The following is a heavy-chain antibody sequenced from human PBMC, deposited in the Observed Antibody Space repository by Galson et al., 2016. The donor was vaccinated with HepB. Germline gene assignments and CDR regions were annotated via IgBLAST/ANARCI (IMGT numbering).Heavy chain of an antibody. Sequence: SVKVSCKASGYTFTSYAIHWVRQAPGQRLEWMGWINPGNGDTKYSQKFQGRVSITRDTSATTAYMQLGSLRSEDTAGYYCASLGATHSDDFALYYYYTTDGWGQGTMASVSS. CDR2: INPGNGDT. CDR3: ASLGATHSDDFALYYYYTTDG. V-gene: IGHV1-3*01. CDR1: GYTFTSYA. D-gene: IGHD4-17*01. J-gene: IGHJ6*02.